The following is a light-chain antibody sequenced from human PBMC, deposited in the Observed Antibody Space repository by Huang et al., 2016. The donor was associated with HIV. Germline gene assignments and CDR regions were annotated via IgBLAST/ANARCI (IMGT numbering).Light chain of an antibody. CDR1: RHIYSY. Sequence: DIQMTQSPSSLSASIGDRVTITCRASRHIYSYLNWYQHRPGKAPKLLIDDAANLEVGVPSRFSGSGSGRNFTLIISSLQPEDFATYYCQQYDSLPRTFGPGTKV. V-gene: IGKV1-33*01. CDR2: DAA. J-gene: IGKJ3*01. CDR3: QQYDSLPRT.